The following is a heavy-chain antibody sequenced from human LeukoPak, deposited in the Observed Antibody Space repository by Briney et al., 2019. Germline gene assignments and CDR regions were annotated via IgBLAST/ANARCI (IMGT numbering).Heavy chain of an antibody. CDR1: GFTFSSYG. J-gene: IGHJ4*02. CDR2: ISYDGSNK. D-gene: IGHD1-26*01. V-gene: IGHV3-30*03. CDR3: ASSGSYRFDY. Sequence: GGSLRLSCAASGFTFSSYGMHWVRQAPGKGLEWVAVISYDGSNKYYADSVKGRFTISRDNAKNSLYLQMNSLRDEDTAVYYCASSGSYRFDYWGQGTLVTVSS.